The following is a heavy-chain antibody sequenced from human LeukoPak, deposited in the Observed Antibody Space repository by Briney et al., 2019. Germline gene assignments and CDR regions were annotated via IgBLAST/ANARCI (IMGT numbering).Heavy chain of an antibody. CDR2: ISSSSSYI. CDR1: RFTFSNYD. V-gene: IGHV3-21*01. CDR3: ARGMTHCSSTSCPKYYFDY. Sequence: GGSLRLSCAASRFTFSNYDMNWVRQAPGKGLEWVSSISSSSSYIYYADSVKGRFTISRDNAKNSLYLQMNSLRAEDTDVYYCARGMTHCSSTSCPKYYFDYWGQGTLVTVSS. D-gene: IGHD2-2*01. J-gene: IGHJ4*02.